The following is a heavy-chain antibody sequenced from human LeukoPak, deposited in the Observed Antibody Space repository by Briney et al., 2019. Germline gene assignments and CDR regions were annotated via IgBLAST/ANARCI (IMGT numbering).Heavy chain of an antibody. CDR1: GFTFSSYS. J-gene: IGHJ4*02. V-gene: IGHV3-48*01. CDR3: ARDTFDCSSTSCYIKTFDY. D-gene: IGHD2-2*02. CDR2: ISSSSSTI. Sequence: GGSLRLSCAASGFTFSSYSMNWVRQAPGKGLEWVSYISSSSSTIYYADSVKGRFTISRDNAKNSLYPQMNSLRAEDTAVYYCARDTFDCSSTSCYIKTFDYWGQGTLVTASS.